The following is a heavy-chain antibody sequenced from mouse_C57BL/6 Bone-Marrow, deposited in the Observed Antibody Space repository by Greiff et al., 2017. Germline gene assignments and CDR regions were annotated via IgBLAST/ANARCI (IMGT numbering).Heavy chain of an antibody. CDR1: GYTFTSYW. D-gene: IGHD2-4*01. J-gene: IGHJ3*01. CDR2: IDPSDSYT. Sequence: QVQLQQPGAELVKPGASVKLSCKASGYTFTSYWMQRVKQRPGQGLEWIGEIDPSDSYTNYNQKFKGKATLTVDTSSSTAYMQLSSLTSEDSAVYYCAGDDYDRFAYWGQGTLVTVSA. V-gene: IGHV1-50*01. CDR3: AGDDYDRFAY.